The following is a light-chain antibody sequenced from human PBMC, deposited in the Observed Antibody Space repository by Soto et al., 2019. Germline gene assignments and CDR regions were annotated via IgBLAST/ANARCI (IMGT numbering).Light chain of an antibody. CDR3: QQYDNPSLT. CDR2: DAS. J-gene: IGKJ4*01. V-gene: IGKV1-33*01. CDR1: QDISNY. Sequence: DIQMTQSPSSLSASVGDRVTITCQASQDISNYLNWYQQKPGKAPKLLIYDASNLETGVPSRFSGSRSGTDFTITISSLQPEDIATYYCQQYDNPSLTFGGGTKMEIK.